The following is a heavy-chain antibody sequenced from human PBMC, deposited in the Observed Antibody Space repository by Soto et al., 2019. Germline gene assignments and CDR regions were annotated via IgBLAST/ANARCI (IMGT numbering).Heavy chain of an antibody. V-gene: IGHV3-33*01. D-gene: IGHD3-22*01. Sequence: GGYLRLACAASGFTFSSYGMHWVRQAPGKGLEWVAVIWYDGSNKFYADSVKGRFTISRDNSKNTLYLQMNSLRAEDTAVYYCAREYYDSSGYYYFGFGYWGQGT. CDR2: IWYDGSNK. CDR1: GFTFSSYG. CDR3: AREYYDSSGYYYFGFGY. J-gene: IGHJ4*02.